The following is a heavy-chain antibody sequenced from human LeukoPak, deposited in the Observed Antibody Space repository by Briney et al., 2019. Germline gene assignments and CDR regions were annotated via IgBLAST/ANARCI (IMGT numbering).Heavy chain of an antibody. D-gene: IGHD4-11*01. CDR1: GFTFSDHY. Sequence: AGGSLRLSCAASGFTFSDHYMDWVRQAPGKGLEWVGRSRNKANSHTTEYAASVKGRFTISRDESKNSLYLQMNSLQAEDTAVYYCGRGLGGGRGDYSSWGQGTLVTVSS. V-gene: IGHV3-72*01. J-gene: IGHJ4*02. CDR2: SRNKANSHTT. CDR3: GRGLGGGRGDYSS.